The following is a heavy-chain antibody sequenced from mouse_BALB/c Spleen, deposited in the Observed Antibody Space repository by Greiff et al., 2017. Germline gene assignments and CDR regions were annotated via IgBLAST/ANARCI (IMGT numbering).Heavy chain of an antibody. CDR1: GFTFSSYA. D-gene: IGHD1-1*01. V-gene: IGHV5-6-5*01. Sequence: EVQGVESGGGLVKPGGSLKLSCAASGFTFSSYAMSWVRQTPEKRLEWVASISSGGSIYYPDSVKGRFTISRDNARNILYLQMSSLRSEDTAMYYCARGGDYYGSSHWYFDVWGAGTTVTVSS. CDR2: ISSGGSI. CDR3: ARGGDYYGSSHWYFDV. J-gene: IGHJ1*01.